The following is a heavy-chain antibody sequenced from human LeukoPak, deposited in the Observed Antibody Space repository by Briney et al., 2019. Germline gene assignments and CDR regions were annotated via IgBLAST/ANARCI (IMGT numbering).Heavy chain of an antibody. CDR2: ISGSGGST. D-gene: IGHD3-22*01. J-gene: IGHJ1*01. Sequence: GGSLRLSCAGSGFTFSSYAMSWVRQASGKGLEWVSAISGSGGSTNYADSVKGRFTISRDNSKNTLYLQMNSLRVEDTAVYFCTRDYFPSYDSPFQHWGQGTLVTVSS. V-gene: IGHV3-23*01. CDR3: TRDYFPSYDSPFQH. CDR1: GFTFSSYA.